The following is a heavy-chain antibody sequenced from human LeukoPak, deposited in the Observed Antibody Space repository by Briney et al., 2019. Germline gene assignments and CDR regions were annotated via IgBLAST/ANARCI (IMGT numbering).Heavy chain of an antibody. CDR1: GFTFSGYW. V-gene: IGHV3-23*01. CDR2: ISGRDSNT. Sequence: GGSLRLSCTASGFTFSGYWMHWVRQAPGQGPVWVSRISGRDSNTYYADSVTGRFTISRDNSKNTLYLQMNSLRAEDTAVYYCAKRSDYGGSGNYFDFWGQGTPVTVSS. J-gene: IGHJ4*02. D-gene: IGHD4-23*01. CDR3: AKRSDYGGSGNYFDF.